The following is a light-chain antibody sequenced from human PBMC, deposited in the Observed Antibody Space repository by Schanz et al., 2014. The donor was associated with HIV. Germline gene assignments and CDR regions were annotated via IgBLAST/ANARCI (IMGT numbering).Light chain of an antibody. CDR1: QGIGND. J-gene: IGKJ1*01. V-gene: IGKV1-17*01. Sequence: DIQMTQSPSSLSASVGDRVTITCRASQGIGNDLGWYQQKPGKAPKRLIYKASSVESGVPSRFSGSGSGTEFTLFIASLQPDDFATYYCQQYRDYPWTFGHGTKVE. CDR3: QQYRDYPWT. CDR2: KAS.